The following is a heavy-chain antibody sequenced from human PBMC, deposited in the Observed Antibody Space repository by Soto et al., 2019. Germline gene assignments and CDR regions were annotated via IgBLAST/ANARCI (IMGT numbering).Heavy chain of an antibody. D-gene: IGHD2-15*01. CDR3: ARLPKGGYQTSKDYYYGMDV. Sequence: SDTLSLTCTVSGSSISSSSYYLGWIRQPPGKGLEWIGSIYYSGSTYYNPSLKSRVTISVDTSKNQFSLKLSSVTAADTAVYYCARLPKGGYQTSKDYYYGMDVWCQGTTVT. V-gene: IGHV4-39*01. CDR1: GSSISSSSYY. J-gene: IGHJ6*02. CDR2: IYYSGST.